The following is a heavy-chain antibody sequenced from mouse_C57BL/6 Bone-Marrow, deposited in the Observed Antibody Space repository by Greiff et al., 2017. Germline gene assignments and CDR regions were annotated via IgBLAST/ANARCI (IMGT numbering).Heavy chain of an antibody. CDR3: ARATFAY. CDR2: IDPSDSYT. V-gene: IGHV1-59*01. D-gene: IGHD6-1*01. CDR1: GYTFTSYW. Sequence: QVQLQQPGAELVRPGSSVKLSCKASGYTFTSYWLHWVKQRPGQGLAWIGVIDPSDSYTNYNQKFKGKATLTVATSSSTAYMQRSGLTSEDSAVYYCARATFAYWGQGTLVTVSA. J-gene: IGHJ3*01.